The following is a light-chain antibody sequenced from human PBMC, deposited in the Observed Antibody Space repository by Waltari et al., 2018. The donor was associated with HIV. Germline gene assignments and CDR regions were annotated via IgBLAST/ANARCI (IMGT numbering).Light chain of an antibody. V-gene: IGLV1-44*01. Sequence: SVLTQPPSASGTPGQSVTNSCSGISSNIGSDTVNWYQHLPGTAPKLLIYRNNERPSGVPDRFSGSKSGTSASLAISGLQSEDEADYYCAAWDDTLNGPVFGGGTKLTVL. CDR1: SSNIGSDT. CDR3: AAWDDTLNGPV. J-gene: IGLJ3*02. CDR2: RNN.